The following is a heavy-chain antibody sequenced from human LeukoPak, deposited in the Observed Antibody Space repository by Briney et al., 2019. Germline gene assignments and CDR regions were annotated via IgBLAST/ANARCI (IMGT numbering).Heavy chain of an antibody. D-gene: IGHD3-10*01. Sequence: GGSLRLSCAASGFTFSSYSMNWVRQAPGKGLEWVSAISGSGGSTYYADSVKGRFTISRDNSKNTLYLQMNSLRAEDTAVYYCAKQSGGGSGSQTFDYWGQGTLVTVSS. CDR3: AKQSGGGSGSQTFDY. CDR1: GFTFSSYS. CDR2: ISGSGGST. V-gene: IGHV3-23*01. J-gene: IGHJ4*02.